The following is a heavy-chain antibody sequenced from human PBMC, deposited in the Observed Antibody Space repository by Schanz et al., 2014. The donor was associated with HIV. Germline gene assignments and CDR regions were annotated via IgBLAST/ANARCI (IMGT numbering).Heavy chain of an antibody. V-gene: IGHV3-33*01. CDR2: IRFDGNNK. D-gene: IGHD3-10*01. CDR1: GFTFSNYG. J-gene: IGHJ5*02. Sequence: QVQLVESGGGVVQPGRSLRLSCAASGFTFSNYGMHWVRQAPGKGLEWVAIIRFDGNNKYYADSVKGRFIISRDNTKKSLYLQMNSLRVDDTAMYYCGRDWSGSGSDGPAWGQGALVTVSS. CDR3: GRDWSGSGSDGPA.